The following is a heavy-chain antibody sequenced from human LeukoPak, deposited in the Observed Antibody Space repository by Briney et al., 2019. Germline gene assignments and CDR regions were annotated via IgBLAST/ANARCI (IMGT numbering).Heavy chain of an antibody. CDR3: ARDKYYYGSGTFYSSAVFDY. Sequence: SETLSLTCTVSGGSISSGGYYWSWIRQPPGKGLEWIGYIYHSGSTYYNPSLKSRVTISVDRSKNQFSLKLSSVTAADTAVYYCARDKYYYGSGTFYSSAVFDYWGQGTLVAVPS. D-gene: IGHD3-10*01. CDR1: GGSISSGGYY. V-gene: IGHV4-30-2*01. CDR2: IYHSGST. J-gene: IGHJ4*02.